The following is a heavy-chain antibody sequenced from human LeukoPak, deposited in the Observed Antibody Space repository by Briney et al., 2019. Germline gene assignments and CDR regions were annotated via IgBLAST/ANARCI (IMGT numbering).Heavy chain of an antibody. J-gene: IGHJ4*02. CDR3: AKRGVVIRVILVGFHKEAYYFDS. V-gene: IGHV3-48*03. CDR1: GFTFSSYE. CDR2: ISSSGSTI. Sequence: QSGGSLRLSCAASGFTFSSYEMHWVRQTPGKGLEWVSYISSSGSTIYYADSVKGRFTISRDNAKNSLYLQMNSLRPEDTAVYFCAKRGVVIRVILVGFHKEAYYFDSWGQGALVTVSS. D-gene: IGHD3-22*01.